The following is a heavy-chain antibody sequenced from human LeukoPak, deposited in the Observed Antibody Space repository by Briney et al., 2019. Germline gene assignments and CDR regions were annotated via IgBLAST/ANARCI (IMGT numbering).Heavy chain of an antibody. V-gene: IGHV3-7*01. D-gene: IGHD1-1*01. CDR1: GFTFSSYW. J-gene: IGHJ4*02. CDR3: ARWRGRQSEFDY. Sequence: GGSLRLSCEASGFTFSSYWMSWVRQAPGKGLEWVAHIKEDESDEYYVDSVRGRFTASRDNAKNSVNLQMNSLRAEDTAVYYCARWRGRQSEFDYWGQGTLVTVSS. CDR2: IKEDESDE.